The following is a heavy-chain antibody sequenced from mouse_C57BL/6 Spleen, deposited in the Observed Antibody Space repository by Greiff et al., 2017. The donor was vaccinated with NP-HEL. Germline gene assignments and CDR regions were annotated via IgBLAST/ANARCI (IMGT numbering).Heavy chain of an antibody. J-gene: IGHJ2*01. Sequence: QVQLQQPGAELVKPGASVKMSCKASGYTFTSYWITWVKQRPGQGLEWIGDIYPGSGSTNYNEKFKSKATLTVDISSSTAYMQLSSLTSEDSAVYYCARRGATMAFFDYWGQGTTLTVSS. CDR2: IYPGSGST. D-gene: IGHD2-1*01. CDR1: GYTFTSYW. CDR3: ARRGATMAFFDY. V-gene: IGHV1-55*01.